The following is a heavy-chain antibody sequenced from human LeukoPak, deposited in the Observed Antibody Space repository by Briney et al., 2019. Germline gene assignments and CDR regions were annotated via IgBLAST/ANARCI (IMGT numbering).Heavy chain of an antibody. CDR2: IYTRGST. D-gene: IGHD4-23*01. Sequence: SETLSLTCTVSGGSISSYYWSWIRQPAGKGLEWIGRIYTRGSTHYNPSLKSRVTISVDTSKNKFSSQQSSVTAPDPAVYYCARDLSMVVTGYMDVWGKETTVSVSS. J-gene: IGHJ6*03. V-gene: IGHV4-4*07. CDR1: GGSISSYY. CDR3: ARDLSMVVTGYMDV.